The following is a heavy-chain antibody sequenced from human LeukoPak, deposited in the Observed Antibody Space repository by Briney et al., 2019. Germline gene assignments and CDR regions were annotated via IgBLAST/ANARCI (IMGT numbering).Heavy chain of an antibody. CDR3: ARELGGSDDY. CDR1: GFVFSSYS. CDR2: ISYDGSNT. V-gene: IGHV3-30-3*01. D-gene: IGHD1-26*01. Sequence: PGRSLRLSCTASGFVFSSYSMHWVRQAPGKGLEWVAVISYDGSNTYYADSMKGRFTISRDNTKKTVNLQMNSLRGEDTAVYYCARELGGSDDYWGQGTLVAVSS. J-gene: IGHJ4*02.